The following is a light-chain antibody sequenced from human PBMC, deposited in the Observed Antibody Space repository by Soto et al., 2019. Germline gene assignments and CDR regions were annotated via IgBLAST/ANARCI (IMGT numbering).Light chain of an antibody. CDR2: WAS. CDR3: QQYYGTPPT. CDR1: RSVLYSSNNKNY. Sequence: DIVMTQSPDSLAVSLGERATINCKSSRSVLYSSNNKNYLAWYQQKPGQPPNLLIYWASTRESGVPDRFSGSGSATDFTLTITSLQAEDVAVYYCQQYYGTPPTFGQGTKVEIK. V-gene: IGKV4-1*01. J-gene: IGKJ1*01.